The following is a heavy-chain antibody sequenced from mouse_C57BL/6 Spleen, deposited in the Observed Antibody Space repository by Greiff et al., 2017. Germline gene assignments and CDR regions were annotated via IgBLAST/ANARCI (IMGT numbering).Heavy chain of an antibody. V-gene: IGHV1-81*01. CDR2: IYPRSGNT. Sequence: QVQLKESGAELARPGASVKLSCKASGYTFTSYGISWVKQRTGQGLEWIGEIYPRSGNTYYNEKFKGKATLTADKSSSTAYMELRSLTSEDSAVYFCDRRDYYGSSYDYWGQGTTLTVSS. CDR1: GYTFTSYG. D-gene: IGHD1-1*01. J-gene: IGHJ2*01. CDR3: DRRDYYGSSYDY.